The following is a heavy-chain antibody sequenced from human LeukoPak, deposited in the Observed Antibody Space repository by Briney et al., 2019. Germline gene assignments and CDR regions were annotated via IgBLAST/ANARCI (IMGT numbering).Heavy chain of an antibody. V-gene: IGHV1-18*01. Sequence: ASVKVSCKASGYTFTSYGISWVRQAPGQGLEWMGWISAYNSNTNYAQKLQGRVTMTTDTSTSTAYMELRSLRSDDTAVYYCARDIRVEGITMIVVVSGAFDIWGQGTMVTVSS. CDR3: ARDIRVEGITMIVVVSGAFDI. CDR2: ISAYNSNT. CDR1: GYTFTSYG. J-gene: IGHJ3*02. D-gene: IGHD3-22*01.